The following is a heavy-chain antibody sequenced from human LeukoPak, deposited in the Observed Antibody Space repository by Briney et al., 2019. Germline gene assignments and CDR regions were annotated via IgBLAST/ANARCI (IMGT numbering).Heavy chain of an antibody. CDR1: GGSLSGYY. Sequence: SETLSLTCAVYGGSLSGYYWSWIRQPPGKGLEWIGEINHSGSTNYNPSLKSRVTISVDTSKNQFSLKLSSVTAADTAVYYCARSKGSGYSLRGYFDYWGQGTLVTVSS. D-gene: IGHD5-18*01. CDR3: ARSKGSGYSLRGYFDY. J-gene: IGHJ4*02. CDR2: INHSGST. V-gene: IGHV4-34*01.